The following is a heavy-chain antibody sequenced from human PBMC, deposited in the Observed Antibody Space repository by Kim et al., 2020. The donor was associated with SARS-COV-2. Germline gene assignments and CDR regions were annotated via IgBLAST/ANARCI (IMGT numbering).Heavy chain of an antibody. D-gene: IGHD3-10*01. J-gene: IGHJ6*02. CDR1: GYSFTSYW. Sequence: GESLKISCKGSGYSFTSYWIGWVRQMPGKGLEWMGIIYPGDSDTRYSPSFQGQVTISADKSISTAYLQWSSLKASDTAMYYCARLLFNYYGSGSYYYYGMDVWGQVTTVTVSS. CDR3: ARLLFNYYGSGSYYYYGMDV. V-gene: IGHV5-51*01. CDR2: IYPGDSDT.